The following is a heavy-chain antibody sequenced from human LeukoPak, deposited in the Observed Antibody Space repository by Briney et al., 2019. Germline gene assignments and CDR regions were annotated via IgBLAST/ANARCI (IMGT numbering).Heavy chain of an antibody. J-gene: IGHJ6*02. CDR2: IYYSGST. D-gene: IGHD5-18*01. CDR1: GGSISSYY. Sequence: SETLSLICTVSGGSISSYYWSWSRQPPGKGLEWIGYIYYSGSTNYNPSLKSRVTISVHTSKNQFSLKLSSVTAADTAVYYCARDRSYGPSGYYYGMDVWGQGTTVTVSS. V-gene: IGHV4-59*01. CDR3: ARDRSYGPSGYYYGMDV.